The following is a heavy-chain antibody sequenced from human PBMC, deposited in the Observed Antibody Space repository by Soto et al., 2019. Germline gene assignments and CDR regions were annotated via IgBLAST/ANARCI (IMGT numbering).Heavy chain of an antibody. Sequence: QITLKESGPTLVKPTETLTLTCTVSGFPLSARGVGVGWIRQPPGKALEWLAIIYWNDDKRYSQSLKSRLTITKDTSKNPVILTMTNTDPVDTAKYYCAHSPWGAAPDYWGQGTLVTVSS. V-gene: IGHV2-5*01. CDR1: GFPLSARGVG. CDR2: IYWNDDK. J-gene: IGHJ4*02. D-gene: IGHD3-16*01. CDR3: AHSPWGAAPDY.